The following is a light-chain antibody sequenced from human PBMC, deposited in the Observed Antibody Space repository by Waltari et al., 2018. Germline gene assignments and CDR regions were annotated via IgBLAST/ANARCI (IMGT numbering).Light chain of an antibody. J-gene: IGKJ1*01. CDR2: GAS. V-gene: IGKV3-20*01. Sequence: EIVLTQSPGTLSLSAGERATLSCRASQSVSSSYLAWYQQKPGQAPRLLIYGASSMTTGSPESSIGSGSGADFTLTISRLAPEGFAVYYCQQYGSSSWTFSQGTKVEMK. CDR3: QQYGSSSWT. CDR1: QSVSSSY.